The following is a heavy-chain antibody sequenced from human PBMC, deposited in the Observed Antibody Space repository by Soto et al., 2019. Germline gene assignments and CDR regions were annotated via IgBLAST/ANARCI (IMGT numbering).Heavy chain of an antibody. V-gene: IGHV2-5*02. Sequence: QITLKESGPTLVKPTQTLTLTCTFSGFSLSTTGVGVGWIRQPPGKALQWLALIYWDDDKRYSPFLKSRLTITKDTSKHQVVLTMTNMDPVDTATYYCAHSYYSSSSDYYYGLDVWGQGTTVTVSS. CDR1: GFSLSTTGVG. D-gene: IGHD6-6*01. J-gene: IGHJ6*02. CDR3: AHSYYSSSSDYYYGLDV. CDR2: IYWDDDK.